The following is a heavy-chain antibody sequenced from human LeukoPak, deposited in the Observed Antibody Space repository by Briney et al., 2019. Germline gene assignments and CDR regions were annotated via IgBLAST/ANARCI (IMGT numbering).Heavy chain of an antibody. CDR2: IFYSGST. V-gene: IGHV4-59*12. J-gene: IGHJ6*02. CDR1: GASISSYY. Sequence: SETLSLTCTVSGASISSYYWSWIRQPPGKGLEWIGYIFYSGSTNYSPSLKSRVTMSVDTSKNQFSLKLSSVTAADTAVYYCARSLYGGMDVWGQGTTVTVSS. CDR3: ARSLYGGMDV. D-gene: IGHD4-17*01.